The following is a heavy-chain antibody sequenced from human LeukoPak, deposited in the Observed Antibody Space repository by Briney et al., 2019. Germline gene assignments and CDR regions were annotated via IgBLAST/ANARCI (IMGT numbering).Heavy chain of an antibody. CDR2: IYYTGDT. J-gene: IGHJ4*02. CDR1: GGSVSGYF. CDR3: ARNSGWYRFDF. D-gene: IGHD6-19*01. V-gene: IGHV4-59*02. Sequence: SETLSLTCTVSGGSVSGYFWDWIRQPPGKGLEWIGYIYYTGDTNYNSSLNSRVIISVDTTKNQLSLKLTSVTPADTAVYYCARNSGWYRFDFWGQGTLVTVSS.